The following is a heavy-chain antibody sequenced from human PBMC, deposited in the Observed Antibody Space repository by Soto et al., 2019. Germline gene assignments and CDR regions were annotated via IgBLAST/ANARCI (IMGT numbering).Heavy chain of an antibody. CDR1: GGSFSGYY. J-gene: IGHJ6*03. D-gene: IGHD2-2*01. Sequence: SETLSLTCAVYGGSFSGYYWSWIRQPPGKGLEWIGEINHSGSTNYNPSLKSRVTISVDTSKNQFSLKLSSVTAADTAVYYCARGRRYCSSTSCYEGYYYYYMDVWGKGTTVTVSS. CDR3: ARGRRYCSSTSCYEGYYYYYMDV. V-gene: IGHV4-34*01. CDR2: INHSGST.